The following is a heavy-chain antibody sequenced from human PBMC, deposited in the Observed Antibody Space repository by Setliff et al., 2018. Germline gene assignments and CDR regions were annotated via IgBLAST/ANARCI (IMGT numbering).Heavy chain of an antibody. CDR3: ARVDFTMIQGVIGH. Sequence: SETLSLTCTVSGGSVSSASHYWGWIRQAPGKGMEWIGSVYYSGYTYYKPSLQSRVTMSVDTSKNQFSLKLTSVTAADTAVYYCARVDFTMIQGVIGHWGQGTVVTVSS. J-gene: IGHJ4*02. D-gene: IGHD3-10*01. CDR2: VYYSGYT. V-gene: IGHV4-39*07. CDR1: GGSVSSASHY.